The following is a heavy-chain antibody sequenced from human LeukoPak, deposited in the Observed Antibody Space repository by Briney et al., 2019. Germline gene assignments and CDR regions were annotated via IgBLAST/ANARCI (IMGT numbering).Heavy chain of an antibody. V-gene: IGHV3-7*01. Sequence: PGGSLRLSCAASGFNFGEFWMAWVRQTPGMGLEWVADIKEDGSESFYVDSVKGRFTISRDNSKNTLYLQMNSLRAEDTAVYYCAKGANGLELQQGVFDYWGQGTLVTVSS. D-gene: IGHD1-7*01. CDR1: GFNFGEFW. J-gene: IGHJ4*02. CDR3: AKGANGLELQQGVFDY. CDR2: IKEDGSES.